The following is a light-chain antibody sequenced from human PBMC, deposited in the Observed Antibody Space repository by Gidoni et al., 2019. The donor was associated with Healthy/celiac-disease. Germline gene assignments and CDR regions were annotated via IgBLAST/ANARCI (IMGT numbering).Light chain of an antibody. J-gene: IGKJ4*01. CDR1: QSVSSY. CDR2: DAS. CDR3: QQRSNWPPFT. V-gene: IGKV3-11*01. Sequence: EIVLTQSPATLSLSPGETATLSCRASQSVSSYLAWYQQKPGQAPRLLIYDASNRATGIPARFSGSGSGTDFTLTISSLEPEDFAVYYCQQRSNWPPFTFGGGTKLEIK.